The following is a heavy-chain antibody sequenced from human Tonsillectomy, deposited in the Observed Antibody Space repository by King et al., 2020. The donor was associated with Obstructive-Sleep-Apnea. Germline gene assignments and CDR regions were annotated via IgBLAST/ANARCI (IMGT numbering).Heavy chain of an antibody. CDR2: IIPILGIA. D-gene: IGHD5-24*01. CDR1: GGTFSSYA. CDR3: ARDPLEMATSLYYFDY. Sequence: QLVQSGAEVKKPGSSVKVSCKASGGTFSSYAISWVRQAPGQGLEWMGGIIPILGIANYAQKFQGRVTITADKSTSTAYMELSSLRSEDTAVYYCARDPLEMATSLYYFDYWGQGTLVTVSS. V-gene: IGHV1-69*10. J-gene: IGHJ4*02.